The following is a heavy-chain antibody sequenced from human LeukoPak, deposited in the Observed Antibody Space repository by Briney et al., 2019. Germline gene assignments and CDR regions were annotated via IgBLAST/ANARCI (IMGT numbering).Heavy chain of an antibody. D-gene: IGHD4-17*01. J-gene: IGHJ4*02. CDR1: GYTFTSYG. CDR3: ARGRDYGHYFDY. V-gene: IGHV1-18*01. CDR2: ISAYNGHT. Sequence: ASVTVSCKASGYTFTSYGISWVGQAPGQGLEWMGWISAYNGHTHYAQKLQGRVTMTTDTSTSTAYMQLRSLRSDDTAVYYCARGRDYGHYFDYWRQGTLVTVSS.